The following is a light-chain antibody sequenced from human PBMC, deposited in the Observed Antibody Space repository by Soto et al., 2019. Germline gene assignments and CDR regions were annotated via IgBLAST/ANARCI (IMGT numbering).Light chain of an antibody. CDR1: QDISNY. J-gene: IGKJ2*01. CDR2: AAS. Sequence: DIPMTQSPSSLSASVGDRVTITCQASQDISNYLNWYQQKPGKAPKLLIYAASTLETGVPSRFSGIGSGTDFSFTIRSLQPEDIATYYCQQYHSLYTFGQGTKVDIK. V-gene: IGKV1-33*01. CDR3: QQYHSLYT.